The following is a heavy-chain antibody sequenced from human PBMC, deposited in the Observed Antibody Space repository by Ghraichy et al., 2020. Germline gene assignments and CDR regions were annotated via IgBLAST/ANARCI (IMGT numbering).Heavy chain of an antibody. J-gene: IGHJ4*02. CDR3: AKDLKDIVVVPAAILDY. V-gene: IGHV3-23*01. Sequence: RGSLRLSCAASGFTFSSYAMSWVRQAPGKGLEWVSAISGSGGSTYYADSVKGRFTISRDNSKNTLYLQMNSLRAEDTAVYYCAKDLKDIVVVPAAILDYWGQGTLVTVSS. CDR1: GFTFSSYA. CDR2: ISGSGGST. D-gene: IGHD2-2*02.